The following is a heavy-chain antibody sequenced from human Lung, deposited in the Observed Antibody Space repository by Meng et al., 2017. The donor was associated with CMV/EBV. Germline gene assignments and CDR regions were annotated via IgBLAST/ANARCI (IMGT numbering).Heavy chain of an antibody. CDR2: ISTSCSTI. Sequence: GGSXSLXCVASGFXLSSYEMSWVRQAPGKGLEWVSSISTSCSTIYYADSAKGRFTVSRDNAENSLYLQKNSLRAEDTALYYCARKLAGVLTGYWPSDYGMDVXGQGXTVTVSS. CDR3: ARKLAGVLTGYWPSDYGMDV. V-gene: IGHV3-48*03. D-gene: IGHD3-9*01. J-gene: IGHJ6*02. CDR1: GFXLSSYE.